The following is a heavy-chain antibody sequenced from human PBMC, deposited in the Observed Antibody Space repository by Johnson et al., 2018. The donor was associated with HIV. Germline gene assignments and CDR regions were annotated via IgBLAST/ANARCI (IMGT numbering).Heavy chain of an antibody. J-gene: IGHJ3*02. D-gene: IGHD6-13*01. CDR1: GFTFSSYG. Sequence: QVQLVESGGGVVQPGGSLRLSCAASGFTFSSYGMHWVRQAPGKGLEWVAFIRYDGSNKYYADSVEGRFTISRDNSKNRLHLQMNSLRAEDTAVYFCARGVKQQLSVVDAFDIWGQGTMVTVSS. V-gene: IGHV3-30*02. CDR3: ARGVKQQLSVVDAFDI. CDR2: IRYDGSNK.